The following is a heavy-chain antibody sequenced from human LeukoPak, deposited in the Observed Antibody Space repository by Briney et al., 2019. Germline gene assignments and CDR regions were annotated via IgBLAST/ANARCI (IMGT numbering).Heavy chain of an antibody. D-gene: IGHD6-19*01. J-gene: IGHJ4*02. Sequence: APVKVSCKASGYTFTSSGISWVRQAPGQGLEWMGWISTYTGYSKYAQNLQGRVTMTADTSTSTAYMELSSLRSDDTAMYYCAKNSSGGYSDYWGQGTLVTVSS. CDR2: ISTYTGYS. CDR1: GYTFTSSG. V-gene: IGHV1-18*01. CDR3: AKNSSGGYSDY.